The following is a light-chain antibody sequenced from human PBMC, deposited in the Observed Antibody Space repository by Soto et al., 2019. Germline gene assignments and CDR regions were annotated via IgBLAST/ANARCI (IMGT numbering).Light chain of an antibody. CDR2: KVS. V-gene: IGKV2-30*01. J-gene: IGKJ1*01. CDR1: QSLVYSDGNTY. Sequence: DVVMTQSPLSLPVTLGQPASISCRSSQSLVYSDGNTYLNWFQQRPGQSPRRLIYKVSNRDSGVPDRFSDSGSGTDFPLKISDVEAEDVGFYHYMQDTLAPTFGQGTKVEIK. CDR3: MQDTLAPT.